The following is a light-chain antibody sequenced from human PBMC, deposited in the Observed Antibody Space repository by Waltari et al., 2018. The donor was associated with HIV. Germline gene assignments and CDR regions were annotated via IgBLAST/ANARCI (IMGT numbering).Light chain of an antibody. J-gene: IGLJ3*02. CDR3: LLYYSGVEPLWV. Sequence: TVVTQEPSLTVSPGGTVTLTCTSPTGRVPTGHYPSWFQLKPGQPPRPLIYSTNNRHPRTPGRFSGALLGDRAALTVSRVHLEDEADYYCLLYYSGVEPLWVFGGGTKLTVL. CDR1: TGRVPTGHY. V-gene: IGLV7-43*01. CDR2: STN.